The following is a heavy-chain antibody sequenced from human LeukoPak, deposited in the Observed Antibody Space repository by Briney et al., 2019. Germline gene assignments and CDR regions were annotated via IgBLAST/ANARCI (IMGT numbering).Heavy chain of an antibody. CDR1: GGSFSGYY. CDR2: INHSGST. CDR3: ARAPGYCSSTSCYREGSYFDY. J-gene: IGHJ4*02. D-gene: IGHD2-2*02. V-gene: IGHV4-34*01. Sequence: SETLSLTCAVYGGSFSGYYWSWIRQPPGKGREWIGEINHSGSTNYNPSLKSRVTISVDTSKNRFSLKLSSVTAADTAVYYCARAPGYCSSTSCYREGSYFDYWGQGTLVTVSS.